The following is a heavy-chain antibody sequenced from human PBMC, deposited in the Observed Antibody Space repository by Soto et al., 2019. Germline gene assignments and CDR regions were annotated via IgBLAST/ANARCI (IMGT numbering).Heavy chain of an antibody. CDR3: ARDYVRAARPNYFDY. D-gene: IGHD6-6*01. V-gene: IGHV1-2*04. Sequence: GASVKVFCKASGYTFTGYYMHWVRQAPGQGLEWMGWINPNSGGTNYAQKFQGWVTMTRDTSISTAYMELSRLRSDDTAVYYCARDYVRAARPNYFDYWGQGNLVTVSS. CDR2: INPNSGGT. CDR1: GYTFTGYY. J-gene: IGHJ4*02.